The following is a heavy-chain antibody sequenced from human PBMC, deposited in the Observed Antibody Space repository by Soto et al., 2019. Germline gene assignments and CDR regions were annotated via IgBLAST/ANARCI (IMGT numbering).Heavy chain of an antibody. V-gene: IGHV1-2*02. J-gene: IGHJ3*02. CDR3: ARVRGLGYRSGAFDI. D-gene: IGHD6-13*01. CDR2: INPNSGGT. CDR1: GYTFTGYY. Sequence: ASVKVSCKASGYTFTGYYMHWVRQAPGQGLEWMGWINPNSGGTNYAQKFQGRVTMTRDTSISTAYMELSRLRSDDTAVYYCARVRGLGYRSGAFDIWGQGTMVTVSS.